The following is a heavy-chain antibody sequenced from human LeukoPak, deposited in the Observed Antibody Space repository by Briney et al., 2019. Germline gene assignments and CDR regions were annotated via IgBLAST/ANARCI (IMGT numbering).Heavy chain of an antibody. CDR1: GYTFTSYY. J-gene: IGHJ3*02. Sequence: AAVKVSCKASGYTFTSYYMHWARQAPGQGLEWMGIINPSGGSTSYAQKFQGRVTMTRDTSTSTVYMELSSLRSEDTAVYYCARGWNSNAFDIWGQGTMVTVSS. CDR3: ARGWNSNAFDI. V-gene: IGHV1-46*01. CDR2: INPSGGST. D-gene: IGHD1-7*01.